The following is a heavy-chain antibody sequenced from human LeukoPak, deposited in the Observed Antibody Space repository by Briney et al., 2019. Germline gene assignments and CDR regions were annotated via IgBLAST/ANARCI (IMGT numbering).Heavy chain of an antibody. D-gene: IGHD6-13*01. CDR2: IYPGDSRI. J-gene: IGHJ5*02. CDR3: ACRDLTSTWSFP. V-gene: IGHV5-51*01. Sequence: GESLKISCQGFGYSFTSYWIGWVSQMPGKGMEWMVVIYPGDSRIRYNPSFQGQVTISVDKSISTAYLQRVSLRASDSAMYYCACRDLTSTWSFPWGQGTLVIVSS. CDR1: GYSFTSYW.